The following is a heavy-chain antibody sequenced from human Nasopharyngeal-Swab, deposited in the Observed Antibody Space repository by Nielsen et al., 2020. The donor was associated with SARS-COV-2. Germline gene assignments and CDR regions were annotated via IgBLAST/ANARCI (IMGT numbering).Heavy chain of an antibody. CDR2: IDPGDSFT. Sequence: GESLKISCKGSGYSFTTYWITWVRQMPGKGLEWMGRIDPGDSFTNYSPSFQGHVTISADKSISTAYLQWDSLKASDTAMYYCARGRAWFGEKHDYWGQGTLVTVSS. CDR3: ARGRAWFGEKHDY. J-gene: IGHJ4*02. CDR1: GYSFTTYW. V-gene: IGHV5-10-1*01. D-gene: IGHD3-10*01.